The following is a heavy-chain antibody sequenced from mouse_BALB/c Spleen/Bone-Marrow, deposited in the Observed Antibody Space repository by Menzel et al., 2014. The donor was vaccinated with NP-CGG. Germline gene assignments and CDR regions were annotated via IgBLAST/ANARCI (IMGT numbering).Heavy chain of an antibody. Sequence: QVQLQQSGAELVRPGSSVKIPCKASGYAFSSYWMNWVKQRPGQGLEWIGQIYPGDGDTNYNGKFKGKATLTADKSSSTAYMQLSSLTSEDFAGFFCARWITTVVAPYVMDYWRQGTSGTVSS. V-gene: IGHV1-80*01. D-gene: IGHD1-1*01. CDR2: IYPGDGDT. CDR3: ARWITTVVAPYVMDY. CDR1: GYAFSSYW. J-gene: IGHJ4*01.